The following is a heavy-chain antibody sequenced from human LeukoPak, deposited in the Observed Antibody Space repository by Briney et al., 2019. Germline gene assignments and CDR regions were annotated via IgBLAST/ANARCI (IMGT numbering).Heavy chain of an antibody. CDR2: IWYDGSNK. Sequence: PGGSLRLSCAASGFTFSSYGMHWVRQAPGKGLEWVAVIWYDGSNKYYADSVKGRFTISRDNSKNTLYLQMNSLRAEDTAVYYCARDLRQDFWSGHLGWYFDLWGRGTLVTVSS. CDR3: ARDLRQDFWSGHLGWYFDL. D-gene: IGHD3-3*01. V-gene: IGHV3-30*19. CDR1: GFTFSSYG. J-gene: IGHJ2*01.